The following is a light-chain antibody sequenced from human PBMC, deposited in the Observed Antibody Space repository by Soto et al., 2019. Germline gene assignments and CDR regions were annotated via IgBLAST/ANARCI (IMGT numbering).Light chain of an antibody. V-gene: IGKV3-15*01. CDR1: QSVSSN. CDR3: QQYANWPYT. J-gene: IGKJ2*01. CDR2: AAS. Sequence: EIVMTQSPATLSVSPGESATLSCRASQSVSSNVAWFQQRPGQPPRLLIYAASGRATGIPARFGGSGSGTEFTLTSGSLQSEDFAVYFCQQYANWPYTFAQGTKLEF.